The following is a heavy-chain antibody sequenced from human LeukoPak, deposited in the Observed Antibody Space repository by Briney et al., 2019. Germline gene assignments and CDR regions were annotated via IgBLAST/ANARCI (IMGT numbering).Heavy chain of an antibody. V-gene: IGHV4-30-2*01. CDR2: IYHSGST. CDR3: ARGGSGSQTDY. J-gene: IGHJ4*02. D-gene: IGHD2-15*01. Sequence: PSETLSLTCAVSGGSISSGGYSWSWIRQPPGKGLEWIGYIYHSGSTYYNPSLKSRVTISVDRSKNQFSLKLSSVPAADTAVYYCARGGSGSQTDYWGQGTLVTVSS. CDR1: GGSISSGGYS.